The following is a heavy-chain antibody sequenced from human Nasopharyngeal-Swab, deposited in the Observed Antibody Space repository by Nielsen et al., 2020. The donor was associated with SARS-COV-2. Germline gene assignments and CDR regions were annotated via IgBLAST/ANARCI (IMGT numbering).Heavy chain of an antibody. J-gene: IGHJ5*02. CDR2: FDPEDGET. Sequence: WVRQAPGQGLEWMGGFDPEDGETIYAQKFQGRVTMTEDTSTDTAYMELSSLRSEDTVVYYCATGTVVGATGWFDPWGQGTLVTVSS. CDR3: ATGTVVGATGWFDP. D-gene: IGHD1-26*01. V-gene: IGHV1-24*01.